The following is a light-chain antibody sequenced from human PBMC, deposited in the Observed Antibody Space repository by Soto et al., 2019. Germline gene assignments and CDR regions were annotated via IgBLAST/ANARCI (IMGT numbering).Light chain of an antibody. J-gene: IGKJ3*01. CDR3: QQYYSYPGT. CDR2: AAS. Sequence: AIRMTQSPSSFSESTGDRVTITCRASQGISSYLAWYQQKPGKAPKLLIYAASTLQSGVPSRFSGSGSGTDFTLTISCLQSEDFATYYCQQYYSYPGTFGPGTKVDIK. CDR1: QGISSY. V-gene: IGKV1-8*01.